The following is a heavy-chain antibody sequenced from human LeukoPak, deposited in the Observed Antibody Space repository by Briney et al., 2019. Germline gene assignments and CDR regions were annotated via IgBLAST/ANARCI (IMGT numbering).Heavy chain of an antibody. CDR1: GFTFSSYA. V-gene: IGHV3-23*01. Sequence: GGSLRLSCAASGFTFSSYAMSWVRQAPGKGLEWVSANSGSGGSTYYADSVKGRFTISRDNSKNTLYLQMNSLRAEDTAVYYCAKDPFITMIVVVIRTVDYWGQGTLVTVSS. J-gene: IGHJ4*02. D-gene: IGHD3-22*01. CDR3: AKDPFITMIVVVIRTVDY. CDR2: NSGSGGST.